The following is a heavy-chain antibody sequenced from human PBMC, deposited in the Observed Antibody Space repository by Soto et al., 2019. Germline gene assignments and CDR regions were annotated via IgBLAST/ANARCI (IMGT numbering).Heavy chain of an antibody. CDR1: AFTFSSYW. CDR3: AAHGSSGWWFDY. CDR2: IKQDGSEK. V-gene: IGHV3-7*01. J-gene: IGHJ4*01. Sequence: EVQLVESGGGLVQPGGSLRLSCAASAFTFSSYWMSWVRQPPWKGLQWVANIKQDGSEKDYVDSVKGRFTISRDNAKNSQYLQMNTLRAEDTAVYYCAAHGSSGWWFDYWGHGTLVTVSS. D-gene: IGHD6-19*01.